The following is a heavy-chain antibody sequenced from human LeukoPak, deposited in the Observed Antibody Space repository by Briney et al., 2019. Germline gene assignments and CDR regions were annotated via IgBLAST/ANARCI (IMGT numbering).Heavy chain of an antibody. Sequence: GRSLRLSCAASGFTFSSYAMHWVRQAPGKGLEWVAVISYDGSNKYYADSVKGRFTISRDNSKNTLYLQMNSLRAEDTAVYYCASEHRFSVDYWGQGTLVTVSS. CDR3: ASEHRFSVDY. J-gene: IGHJ4*02. D-gene: IGHD2-21*01. V-gene: IGHV3-30*04. CDR2: ISYDGSNK. CDR1: GFTFSSYA.